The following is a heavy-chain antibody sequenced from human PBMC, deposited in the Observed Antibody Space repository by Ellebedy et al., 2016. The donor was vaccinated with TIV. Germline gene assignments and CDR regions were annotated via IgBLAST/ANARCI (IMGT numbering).Heavy chain of an antibody. CDR3: AKIFWSGSGSYIFHH. CDR2: ISDSGDNT. J-gene: IGHJ4*02. CDR1: GFTFSSYA. D-gene: IGHD3-10*01. Sequence: PGGSLRLSCAASGFTFSSYAINWVRQAPGEGLEWVSAISDSGDNTYYADSVKGRFTISRDNSENTLFLQMNSLSAEDTAVYYCAKIFWSGSGSYIFHHWGQGTLVTVSS. V-gene: IGHV3-23*01.